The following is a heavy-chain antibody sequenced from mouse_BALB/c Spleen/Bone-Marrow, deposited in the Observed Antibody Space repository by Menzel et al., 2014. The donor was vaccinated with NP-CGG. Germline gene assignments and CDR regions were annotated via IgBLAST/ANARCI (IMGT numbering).Heavy chain of an antibody. CDR1: GFNIKDTY. D-gene: IGHD4-1*01. J-gene: IGHJ4*01. CDR2: IDPANGNT. Sequence: VQLQQSGAELVKPGASVKLSCTASGFNIKDTYMHWVKQRPEQGLEWIGRIDPANGNTKYDPKFQGKATITADTSSNTAYLQLSGLTSEDTAVYYCARWEYYAVDYWGQGTSVTVSS. CDR3: ARWEYYAVDY. V-gene: IGHV14-3*02.